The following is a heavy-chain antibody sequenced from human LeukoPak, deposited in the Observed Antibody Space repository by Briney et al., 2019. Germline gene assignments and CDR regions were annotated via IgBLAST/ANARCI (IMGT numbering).Heavy chain of an antibody. V-gene: IGHV3-48*01. J-gene: IGHJ5*02. CDR3: ARDLRTTTFDP. Sequence: GGSLRLSCAASGFTFSSYSMNWVRQAPGKGLEWVSYISSSSSTIYYADSVKGRFTISRDNAKNSLYLQMNSLRAEDTAVYYCARDLRTTTFDPWGQGTLVTVSP. D-gene: IGHD2/OR15-2a*01. CDR1: GFTFSSYS. CDR2: ISSSSSTI.